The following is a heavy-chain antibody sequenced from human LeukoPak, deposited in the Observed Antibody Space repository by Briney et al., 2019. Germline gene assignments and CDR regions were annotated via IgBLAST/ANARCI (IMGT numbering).Heavy chain of an antibody. D-gene: IGHD3-10*01. CDR2: IYYSGST. CDR3: ARGSGYYGSGSTYDY. CDR1: GGSISSYY. J-gene: IGHJ4*02. V-gene: IGHV4-59*01. Sequence: SGTLSLTCTVSGGSISSYYWSWIRQPPGKGLEWIGYIYYSGSTNYNPSLKSRVTISVDTSKNQFSLKLSSVTAADTAVYYCARGSGYYGSGSTYDYWGQGTLVTVSS.